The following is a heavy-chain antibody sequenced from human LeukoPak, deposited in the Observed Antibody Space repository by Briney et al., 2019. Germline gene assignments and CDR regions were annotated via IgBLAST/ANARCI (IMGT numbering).Heavy chain of an antibody. CDR1: GGSISSYY. J-gene: IGHJ4*02. V-gene: IGHV4-59*01. Sequence: SETLSLTCTVSGGSISSYYWSWIRQPPGKGLEWIGYIYYSGSTNYNPSLKSRVTISVDTSKNQFSLKLSSVTAADTAVYYCARGGSSGWYYFDYWGQGTLVTVSS. D-gene: IGHD6-19*01. CDR3: ARGGSSGWYYFDY. CDR2: IYYSGST.